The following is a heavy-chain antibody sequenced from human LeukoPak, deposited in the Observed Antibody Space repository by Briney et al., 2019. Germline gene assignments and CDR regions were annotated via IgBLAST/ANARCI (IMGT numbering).Heavy chain of an antibody. Sequence: GASVKVSCKASGYTFTSYGISWVRQAPGQGLEWMGRINPNSGGTNYAQKFQGRVTMTRDTSISTAYMELSRLRSDDTAVYYCARTPLGYCSGGSCFDPWGQGTLVTVSS. CDR3: ARTPLGYCSGGSCFDP. CDR1: GYTFTSYG. CDR2: INPNSGGT. V-gene: IGHV1-2*06. D-gene: IGHD2-15*01. J-gene: IGHJ5*02.